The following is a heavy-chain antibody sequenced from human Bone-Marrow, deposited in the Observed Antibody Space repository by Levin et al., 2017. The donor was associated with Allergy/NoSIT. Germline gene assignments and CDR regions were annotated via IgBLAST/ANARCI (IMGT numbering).Heavy chain of an antibody. V-gene: IGHV3-30*18. Sequence: QSGGSLRLSCTASGFTFRSHGMHWVRQAPGKGLEWVAVISDDGRTDYYADSVKGRFTISRDNSKNTLYVQMNGLRGEDTAVYYCAKEGSINKRSFDYWGQGTLVTVSS. CDR2: ISDDGRTD. D-gene: IGHD1/OR15-1a*01. J-gene: IGHJ4*02. CDR1: GFTFRSHG. CDR3: AKEGSINKRSFDY.